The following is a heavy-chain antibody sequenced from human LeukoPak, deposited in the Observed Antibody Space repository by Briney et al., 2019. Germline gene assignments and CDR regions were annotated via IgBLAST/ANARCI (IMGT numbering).Heavy chain of an antibody. V-gene: IGHV3-21*04. Sequence: PGGSLRLSCAASGFTFSSYSMNWVRQAPGKGLEWVSSISSSSSYIYYADSVKGRFTISRDNSKNTVFLQMNSLRAEDTAIYYCAKGGPGAFDFWGQGTMVTVSS. CDR1: GFTFSSYS. D-gene: IGHD2-15*01. CDR2: ISSSSSYI. CDR3: AKGGPGAFDF. J-gene: IGHJ3*01.